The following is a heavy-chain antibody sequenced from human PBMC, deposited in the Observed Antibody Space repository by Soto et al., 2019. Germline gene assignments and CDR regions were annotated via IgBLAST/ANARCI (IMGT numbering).Heavy chain of an antibody. CDR2: IIPILGPA. D-gene: IGHD2-21*01. Sequence: QVQLVQSGAEVKKTGSSVKVSCKTSGDSFRTHSVSWVRQAPGQGLEWKGGIIPILGPAKYAQKFPGRVTITVDESTNTVYMAMRSLRSEETPVYYCARLWGIGDHVSWGLGTRVTVSS. J-gene: IGHJ5*02. CDR3: ARLWGIGDHVS. CDR1: GDSFRTHS. V-gene: IGHV1-69*16.